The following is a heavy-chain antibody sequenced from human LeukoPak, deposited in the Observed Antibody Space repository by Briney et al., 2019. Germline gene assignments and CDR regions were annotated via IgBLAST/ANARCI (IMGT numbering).Heavy chain of an antibody. CDR2: VYYSGST. J-gene: IGHJ5*02. D-gene: IGHD4-17*01. CDR1: GGSISSYY. Sequence: PSETLSLTCTVSGGSISSYYWSWIRQPPGKGLEWIGYVYYSGSTNYNPSLKSRVTISVDTSKNQFSLKLSSVTAADTAVYYCARAVVTVTTRWFDPWGQGTLVTVSS. CDR3: ARAVVTVTTRWFDP. V-gene: IGHV4-59*12.